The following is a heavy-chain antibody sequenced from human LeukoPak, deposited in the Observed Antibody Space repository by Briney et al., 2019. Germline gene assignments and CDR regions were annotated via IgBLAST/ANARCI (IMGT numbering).Heavy chain of an antibody. CDR3: ARLDDFWSDIRLGYMDV. CDR2: ISGSGIT. Sequence: AGGSLRLSCAASGFTVSSYALTWVRQAPGKGLEWVSTISGSGITTYADSVKGQFTISRDTSKNAVFLQTNNVRAEDTAVYYCARLDDFWSDIRLGYMDVWGQGTTVTVSS. J-gene: IGHJ6*03. V-gene: IGHV3-23*01. D-gene: IGHD3-3*01. CDR1: GFTVSSYA.